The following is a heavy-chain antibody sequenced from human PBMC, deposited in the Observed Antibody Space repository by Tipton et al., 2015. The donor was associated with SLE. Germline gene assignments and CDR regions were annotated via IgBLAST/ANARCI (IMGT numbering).Heavy chain of an antibody. CDR1: GYSFTSYW. CDR2: IYPGDSDT. J-gene: IGHJ4*02. D-gene: IGHD5-18*01. CDR3: ARAPGTAMVTPY. Sequence: QLVQSGAEVKRPGESLKISCKGSGYSFTSYWIGWVRQMPGKGLEWMGIIYPGDSDTRYNPSLKSRVTISVDTSKNQFSLKLSSVTAADTAVYYCARAPGTAMVTPYWGQGTPVTVSS. V-gene: IGHV5-51*03.